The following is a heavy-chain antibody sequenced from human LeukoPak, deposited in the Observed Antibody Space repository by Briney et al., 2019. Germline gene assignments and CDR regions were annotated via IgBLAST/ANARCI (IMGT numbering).Heavy chain of an antibody. V-gene: IGHV3-53*01. CDR1: GFTVSSNY. CDR3: ASEYYYGSGSFSEGY. CDR2: IYSGGST. D-gene: IGHD3-10*01. J-gene: IGHJ4*02. Sequence: GGSLRLSCAASGFTVSSNYMSWVRQAPGKGLEWVSVIYSGGSTYYADSVKGRFTISRDNSKNTQYLQMNSLRAEDTAVYYCASEYYYGSGSFSEGYWGQGTLVTVSS.